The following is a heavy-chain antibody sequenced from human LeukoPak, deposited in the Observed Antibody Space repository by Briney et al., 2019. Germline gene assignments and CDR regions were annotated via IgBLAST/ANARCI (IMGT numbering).Heavy chain of an antibody. J-gene: IGHJ4*02. D-gene: IGHD3-10*01. CDR1: GVTFSSYW. CDR3: SKERPEEYYGSGSYFDY. V-gene: IGHV3-74*01. CDR2: INPDGSST. Sequence: GGSLRLSCAASGVTFSSYWMHWVRQAPGKGLVWVSRINPDGSSTTHADSVKGRFTISRDNSKYTVYLEMNSLRVEDTAMYYCSKERPEEYYGSGSYFDYWGQGTLVTVSS.